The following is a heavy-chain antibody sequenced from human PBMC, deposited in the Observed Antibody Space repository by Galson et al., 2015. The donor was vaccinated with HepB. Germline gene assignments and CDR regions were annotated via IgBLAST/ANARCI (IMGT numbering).Heavy chain of an antibody. CDR2: INTNTGNP. Sequence: SVKVSCKASGYTFTSYAMNWVRQAPGQGLEWMGWINTNTGNPTYAQGFTGRFVFSLDTSVSTAYLQISSLKAEDTAVYYCARAVAGTPRDAFDIWGQGTMVTVSS. J-gene: IGHJ3*02. CDR1: GYTFTSYA. CDR3: ARAVAGTPRDAFDI. V-gene: IGHV7-4-1*02. D-gene: IGHD6-19*01.